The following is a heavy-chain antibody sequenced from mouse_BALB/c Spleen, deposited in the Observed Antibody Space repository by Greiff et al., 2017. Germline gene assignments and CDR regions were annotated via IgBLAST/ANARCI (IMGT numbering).Heavy chain of an antibody. Sequence: VQLQQSGAELVKPGASVKLSCTASGFYIKDTYRYWVKQRPEQGLEWIGRIDPANGNTKYDPKFQGKDTITADTSSNTAYLQLSSLTSEDTAVYCCARKFAYWGQGTLVTVSA. V-gene: IGHV14-3*02. CDR3: ARKFAY. CDR2: IDPANGNT. CDR1: GFYIKDTY. J-gene: IGHJ3*01.